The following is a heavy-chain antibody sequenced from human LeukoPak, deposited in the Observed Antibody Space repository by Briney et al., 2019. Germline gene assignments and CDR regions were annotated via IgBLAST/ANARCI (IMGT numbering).Heavy chain of an antibody. D-gene: IGHD5-24*01. CDR3: ASGRDGYRSFDY. V-gene: IGHV4-30-4*01. CDR1: GGSISSGDYY. CDR2: IYYSGST. Sequence: SQTLSLTCTVSGGSISSGDYYWSWIRQPPGKGLEWIGYIYYSGSTYYNPSLKSRVTISVDTSKNQFSLKLSSVTAADTAVYYCASGRDGYRSFDYWGQGTLVTVSS. J-gene: IGHJ4*02.